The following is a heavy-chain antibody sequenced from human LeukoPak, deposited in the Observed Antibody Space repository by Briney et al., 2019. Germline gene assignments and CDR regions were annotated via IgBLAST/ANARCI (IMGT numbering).Heavy chain of an antibody. CDR2: ISYDGSNK. Sequence: PGGSLRLSCEASGFTFGSHAMHWVRQAPGKGLEWVAVISYDGSNKYYADSVKGRFTISRDNSKNTLYLQMNSLRAEDTAVYYCAKAPIAAAGIYYFDYWGQGTLVTVSS. CDR3: AKAPIAAAGIYYFDY. J-gene: IGHJ4*02. D-gene: IGHD6-13*01. CDR1: GFTFGSHA. V-gene: IGHV3-30*18.